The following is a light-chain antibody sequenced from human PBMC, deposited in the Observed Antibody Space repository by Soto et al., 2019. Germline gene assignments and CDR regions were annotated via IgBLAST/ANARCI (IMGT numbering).Light chain of an antibody. CDR1: SSNIGGYT. Sequence: QSVLTQPPSASGTPGQRVTISCSGSSSNIGGYTVNWYQQLPGTAPKLLIYSHNQRPSGVPDRFSGSKSGTSASLAISGLQSEDEADYYCAAWDDSLNGWVFGGGIKLTVL. V-gene: IGLV1-44*01. J-gene: IGLJ3*02. CDR3: AAWDDSLNGWV. CDR2: SHN.